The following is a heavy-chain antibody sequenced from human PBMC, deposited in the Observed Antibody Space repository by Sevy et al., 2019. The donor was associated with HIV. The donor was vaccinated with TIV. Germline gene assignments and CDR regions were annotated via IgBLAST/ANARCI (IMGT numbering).Heavy chain of an antibody. D-gene: IGHD3-10*01. CDR2: INPNSGGT. CDR1: GYTFSNYY. CDR3: ARERITMVEGVFITTYYHYGMDV. V-gene: IGHV1-2*06. J-gene: IGHJ6*02. Sequence: ASVKVSCKASGYTFSNYYMDWVRQAPGQGLEWMGRINPNSGGTNYAQKFQGRVTMTRDTSIRTAYMELTRLRSDDTALDYCARERITMVEGVFITTYYHYGMDVWGQGTTVTVSS.